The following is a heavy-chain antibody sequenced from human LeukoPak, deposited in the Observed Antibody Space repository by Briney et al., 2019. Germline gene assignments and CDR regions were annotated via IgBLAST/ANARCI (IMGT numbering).Heavy chain of an antibody. CDR1: GNSIRSYY. CDR2: IYYSGTT. CDR3: ARQSEGFDS. Sequence: SETLSLTCTVSGNSIRSYYWNWIRQPPGKGLEWIGYIYYSGTTSYNPSLRSRVTISVDMSKNQFSLRLTSVTAAGTAVYYCARQSEGFDSWGQGTLVTVSS. J-gene: IGHJ4*02. V-gene: IGHV4-59*08.